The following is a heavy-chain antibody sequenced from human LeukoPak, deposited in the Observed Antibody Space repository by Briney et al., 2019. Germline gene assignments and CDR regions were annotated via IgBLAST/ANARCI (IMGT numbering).Heavy chain of an antibody. J-gene: IGHJ4*02. V-gene: IGHV3-21*03. CDR2: IDPTSSYI. Sequence: GGSLRLSCAASGFTFISYSINWVRQAPGKGLEWVSSIDPTSSYIYYADSLKGRFTISRDNAKNSLYLQMNSLKTEDTAVYYCTIVFYWGQGTLVTVSS. CDR3: TIVFY. CDR1: GFTFISYS.